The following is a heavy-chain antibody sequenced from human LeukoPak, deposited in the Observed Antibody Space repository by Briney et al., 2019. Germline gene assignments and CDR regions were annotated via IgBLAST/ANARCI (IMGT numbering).Heavy chain of an antibody. CDR1: GFTFNRNA. D-gene: IGHD4-23*01. CDR2: IGGSGDKT. CDR3: ARDDYGGNDWFDP. V-gene: IGHV3-23*01. J-gene: IGHJ5*02. Sequence: GGSLRLSCAASGFTFNRNAISWVRQAPGEGLEWVSTIGGSGDKTFYADSVKGRFTISRDNAKNSLYLQMNSLRAEDTAVYYCARDDYGGNDWFDPWGQGTLVTVSS.